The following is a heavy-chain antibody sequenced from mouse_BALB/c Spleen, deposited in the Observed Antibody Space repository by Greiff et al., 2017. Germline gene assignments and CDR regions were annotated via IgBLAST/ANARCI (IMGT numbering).Heavy chain of an antibody. Sequence: VQLQESGAELVRPGTSVKVSCKASGYAFTNYLIGWVKQRPGQGLEWIGVINPGSGGTNYNEKFKGKATLTADKSSSTAYMQLSSLTSDDSAVYFCARSGGNLYYYAMDYWGQGTSVTVSS. CDR1: GYAFTNYL. D-gene: IGHD2-1*01. J-gene: IGHJ4*01. CDR2: INPGSGGT. V-gene: IGHV1-54*01. CDR3: ARSGGNLYYYAMDY.